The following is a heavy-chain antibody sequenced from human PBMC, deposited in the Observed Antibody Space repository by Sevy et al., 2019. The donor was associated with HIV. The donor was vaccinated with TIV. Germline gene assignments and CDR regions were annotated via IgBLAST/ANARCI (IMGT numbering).Heavy chain of an antibody. CDR3: ARGGGYSGYDYVLGGV. Sequence: ASVKVSCKASGYTFTSYDINWVRQATGQGLEWMGWMNPNSGNTGYAQKFQGRVTMTRNTSISTAYMELSSLRSEDTAVYYCARGGGYSGYDYVLGGVWGQGTTVTVSS. J-gene: IGHJ6*02. V-gene: IGHV1-8*01. CDR1: GYTFTSYD. CDR2: MNPNSGNT. D-gene: IGHD5-12*01.